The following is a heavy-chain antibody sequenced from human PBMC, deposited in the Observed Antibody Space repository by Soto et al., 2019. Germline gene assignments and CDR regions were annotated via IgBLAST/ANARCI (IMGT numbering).Heavy chain of an antibody. J-gene: IGHJ5*02. CDR3: ARSNSGYYKWFDP. CDR1: GGSISSGGYS. CDR2: IYHSGST. D-gene: IGHD3-22*01. V-gene: IGHV4-30-2*01. Sequence: ASETLSLTCGVSGGSISSGGYSWSWIRQPPGKGLEWIGYIYHSGSTYYNPSLKSRVTISVDTSKNQFSLKLSSVTAADTAIYYCARSNSGYYKWFDPWGQGTLVTVSS.